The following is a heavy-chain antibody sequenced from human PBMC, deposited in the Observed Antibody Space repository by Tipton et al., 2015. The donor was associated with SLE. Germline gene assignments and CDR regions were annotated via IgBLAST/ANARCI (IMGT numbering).Heavy chain of an antibody. CDR3: AREETSHFGYYYYGMDV. J-gene: IGHJ6*02. V-gene: IGHV4-61*09. CDR2: IYTSGST. CDR1: GGSISSGSYY. Sequence: TLSLTCTVSGGSISSGSYYWSWIRQPAGKGLEWIGYIYTSGSTYYNPSLKSRVTISVDTSKNQFSLKLSSVTAADTAVYYCAREETSHFGYYYYGMDVWGQVTTVTVSS. D-gene: IGHD3-10*01.